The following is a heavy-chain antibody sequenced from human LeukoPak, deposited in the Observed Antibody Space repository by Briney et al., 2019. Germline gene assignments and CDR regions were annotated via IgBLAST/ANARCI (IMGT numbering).Heavy chain of an antibody. V-gene: IGHV4-59*01. CDR2: IYYSGST. J-gene: IGHJ4*02. CDR3: ARIVPYNYGYIDY. D-gene: IGHD5-18*01. Sequence: ASETLSLTCTVSGGSISPYYWSWIRQPPGKGLEWIGYIYYSGSTNYNASLRSRVTISVDTSKNQLSLKLSSVTAADTAVYYCARIVPYNYGYIDYWGQGTLVTVSS. CDR1: GGSISPYY.